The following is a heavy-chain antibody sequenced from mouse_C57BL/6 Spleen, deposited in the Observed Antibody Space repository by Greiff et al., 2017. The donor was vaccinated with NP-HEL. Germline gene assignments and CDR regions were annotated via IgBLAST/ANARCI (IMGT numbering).Heavy chain of an antibody. D-gene: IGHD1-1*01. CDR1: GYTFTDYY. V-gene: IGHV1-76*01. CDR3: ARWSYYGSSGYFDY. Sequence: QVQLQQSGAGLVRPGASVKLSCKASGYTFTDYYITWVQQRPGQGLEWIARIYPGSGHTYYNEKFKGRATLTAEKSSSTAYMQLSSLTSEDSAVYFCARWSYYGSSGYFDYWGQGTTLTVSS. CDR2: IYPGSGHT. J-gene: IGHJ2*01.